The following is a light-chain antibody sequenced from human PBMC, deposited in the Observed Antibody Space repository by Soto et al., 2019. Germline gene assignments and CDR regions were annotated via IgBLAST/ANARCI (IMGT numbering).Light chain of an antibody. CDR2: DAS. CDR3: QQHSNWPLT. J-gene: IGKJ4*01. Sequence: EIVLTQSPATLSLSPGERATLSCRASQSVGIYLFWFQQRPGQAPRLLMYDASNRAAGIPARFSGSGSGTDFTLTISSLEPEDFTVYYCQQHSNWPLTFGGGTKVEIK. CDR1: QSVGIY. V-gene: IGKV3-11*01.